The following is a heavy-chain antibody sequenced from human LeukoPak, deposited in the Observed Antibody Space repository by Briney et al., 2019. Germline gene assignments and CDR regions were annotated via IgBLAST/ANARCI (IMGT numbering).Heavy chain of an antibody. V-gene: IGHV1-2*02. CDR3: ARALWVGDYDFWSGYYFDH. D-gene: IGHD3-3*01. J-gene: IGHJ4*02. CDR2: INPNSGGT. CDR1: GYTFTGYY. Sequence: ASVKVSCKASGYTFTGYYMHWVRQAPGQGLEWMGWINPNSGGTNYAQKFQGRVTMTRDTSISTAYMELSRLRSDDTAVYYRARALWVGDYDFWSGYYFDHWGQGTLVTVSS.